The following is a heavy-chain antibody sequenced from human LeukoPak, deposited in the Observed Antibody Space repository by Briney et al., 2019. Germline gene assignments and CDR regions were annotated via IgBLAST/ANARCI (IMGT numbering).Heavy chain of an antibody. V-gene: IGHV4-31*03. CDR1: GGSTSSVGFY. Sequence: SETLSLTCTVSGGSTSSVGFYWSWIRRYPGKGLEWIGYIFYSGSTYYNPSLKSRVTISLDTSKNDFSLKLSSVTAADTAVYYCARVRAVAGTTFFQHWGQGTRVTVSS. CDR3: ARVRAVAGTTFFQH. J-gene: IGHJ1*01. CDR2: IFYSGST. D-gene: IGHD1-1*01.